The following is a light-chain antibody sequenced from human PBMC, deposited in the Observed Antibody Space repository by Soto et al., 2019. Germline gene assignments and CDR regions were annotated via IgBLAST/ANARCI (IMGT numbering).Light chain of an antibody. J-gene: IGKJ1*01. Sequence: DIQMTQSPSTLSASVGDRVTITCRASQSIGSFLAWYQQKPGKTPKLLIYKASILEGGVPTRFSGGGSGTEFTLTVSGLQPDDFATYNCQQYESYWTFGQGTKVDMK. CDR2: KAS. CDR1: QSIGSF. CDR3: QQYESYWT. V-gene: IGKV1-5*03.